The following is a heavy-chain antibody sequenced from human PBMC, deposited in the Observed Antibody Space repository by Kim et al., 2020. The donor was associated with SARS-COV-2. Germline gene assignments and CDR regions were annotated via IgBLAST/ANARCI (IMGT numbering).Heavy chain of an antibody. J-gene: IGHJ4*02. D-gene: IGHD2-15*01. V-gene: IGHV4-39*01. Sequence: SETLSLTCTVSGGSISSSTYYWGWIRQPPDKELEWIGSIYYSGSTYYNPSLKSRLTISVDTSKNQFSLKVSSVTAGDTAVYYCARLFGSSWQFDYWGQGTLVTVSS. CDR3: ARLFGSSWQFDY. CDR2: IYYSGST. CDR1: GGSISSSTYY.